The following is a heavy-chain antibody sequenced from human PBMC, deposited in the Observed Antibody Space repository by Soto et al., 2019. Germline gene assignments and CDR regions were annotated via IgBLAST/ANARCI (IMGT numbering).Heavy chain of an antibody. V-gene: IGHV3-64D*06. CDR2: ISSNGGST. CDR3: VKDSKYYDFWSGYFYGMDV. J-gene: IGHJ6*02. D-gene: IGHD3-3*01. CDR1: GFTFSSYA. Sequence: PGGSLSLSCSASGFTFSSYAMHWVRQAPGKGLEYVSAISSNGGSTYYADSVKGRFTISRDNSKNTLYLQMSSLRAEDTAVYYCVKDSKYYDFWSGYFYGMDVWGQGTTVTVSS.